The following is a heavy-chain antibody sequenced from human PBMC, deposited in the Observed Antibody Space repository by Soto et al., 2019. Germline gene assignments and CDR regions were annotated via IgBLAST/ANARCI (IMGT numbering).Heavy chain of an antibody. CDR2: ISSSSSYI. Sequence: GGSLRLSCAASGFTFSSYSMNCVRQAPGKGLEWVSSISSSSSYIYYADSVKGRFTISRDNAKNSLYLQMNSLRAEDTAVYYCTKETTSPYTYYVFWSSYYSAYYGMDVWGQGIPVSVSS. CDR3: TKETTSPYTYYVFWSSYYSAYYGMDV. D-gene: IGHD3-3*01. V-gene: IGHV3-21*04. J-gene: IGHJ6*02. CDR1: GFTFSSYS.